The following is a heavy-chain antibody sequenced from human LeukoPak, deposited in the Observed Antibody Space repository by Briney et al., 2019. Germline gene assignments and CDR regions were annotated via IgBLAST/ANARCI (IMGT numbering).Heavy chain of an antibody. D-gene: IGHD3-10*01. CDR2: FYQSGGT. CDR3: ARGRGSGTYYRATYDC. Sequence: SETLSLTCTVSGGSISSYYWSWVRQPPGKGLDWIGYFYQSGGTYYNPSLKGRVTISVDTSKKQVSLKLNSVTAADTAVYYCARGRGSGTYYRATYDCWGQGTLVTVSA. J-gene: IGHJ4*02. CDR1: GGSISSYY. V-gene: IGHV4-59*13.